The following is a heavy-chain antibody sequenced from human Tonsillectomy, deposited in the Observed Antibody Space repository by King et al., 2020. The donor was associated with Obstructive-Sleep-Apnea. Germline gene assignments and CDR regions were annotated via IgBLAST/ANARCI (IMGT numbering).Heavy chain of an antibody. Sequence: VQLVESGGGLVQPGGSLSLSCAASGFTVSSNYMSWVRQAPGKGLEWVSVIYCVGITYYADSVKGRFTISRHNSTNTLYLQMNSLRAEDTAVYYCAREDDSSGWRNNWFDPWGQGTLVTVSS. V-gene: IGHV3-53*04. J-gene: IGHJ5*02. D-gene: IGHD6-19*01. CDR1: GFTVSSNY. CDR3: AREDDSSGWRNNWFDP. CDR2: IYCVGIT.